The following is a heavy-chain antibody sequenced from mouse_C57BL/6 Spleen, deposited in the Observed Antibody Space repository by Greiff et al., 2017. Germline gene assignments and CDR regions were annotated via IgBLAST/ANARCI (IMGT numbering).Heavy chain of an antibody. Sequence: QVQLQQSGAELARPGASVKLSCKASGYTFTSYCISWVKQRTGQGLEWIGEIYPRNGNTYYNGKFKGKATLTADKSSSTAYMERRSLPAEDAAVYSCAYYCGSSDEAYWGQGTLVTVSA. D-gene: IGHD1-1*01. CDR3: AYYCGSSDEAY. J-gene: IGHJ3*01. CDR2: IYPRNGNT. V-gene: IGHV1-81*01. CDR1: GYTFTSYC.